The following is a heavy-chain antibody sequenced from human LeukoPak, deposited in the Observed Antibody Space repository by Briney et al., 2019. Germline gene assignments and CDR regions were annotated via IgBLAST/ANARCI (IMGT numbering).Heavy chain of an antibody. D-gene: IGHD5-18*01. CDR3: AREIMGYSYGHDAFDI. CDR1: GFTFSSYA. V-gene: IGHV3-23*01. Sequence: GGSLRLSRAASGFTFSSYAMSWVRHAPGKGLEWVSGISGSGSSTYYADSVKGRFTISRDNAKNSLYLQMNSLRAEDTAVYYCAREIMGYSYGHDAFDIWGQGTMVTVSS. J-gene: IGHJ3*02. CDR2: ISGSGSST.